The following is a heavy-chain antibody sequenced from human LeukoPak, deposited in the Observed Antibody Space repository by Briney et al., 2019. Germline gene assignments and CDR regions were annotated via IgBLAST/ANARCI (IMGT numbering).Heavy chain of an antibody. J-gene: IGHJ6*02. V-gene: IGHV3-15*01. CDR1: GCTIRNAW. CDR2: IKSKTDSGTK. Sequence: NTAETLSLSCAASGCTIRNAWMSWVRQPPGKGLEWVGRIKSKTDSGTKDYPAPVKGRFTISRDDSKNTLYLQMNSLKTEDTAVYYCTTDRGYCSGGRCYNSYYYYGMDGWGQGTTVTVSS. CDR3: TTDRGYCSGGRCYNSYYYYGMDG. D-gene: IGHD2-15*01.